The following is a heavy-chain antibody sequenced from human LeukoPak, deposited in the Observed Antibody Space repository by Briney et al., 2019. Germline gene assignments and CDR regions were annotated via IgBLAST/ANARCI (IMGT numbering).Heavy chain of an antibody. V-gene: IGHV1-18*01. D-gene: IGHD4-17*01. CDR1: GYTFTRYG. Sequence: ASVKVSCKASGYTFTRYGISWVRQAPGQGLQWLGWISASNGNTNYAQKFRDRVTMSTDTSTGTAYLDVRSLTSDDTAVYYCARVYGDYYFDYWGQGTLVTVSS. CDR2: ISASNGNT. J-gene: IGHJ4*02. CDR3: ARVYGDYYFDY.